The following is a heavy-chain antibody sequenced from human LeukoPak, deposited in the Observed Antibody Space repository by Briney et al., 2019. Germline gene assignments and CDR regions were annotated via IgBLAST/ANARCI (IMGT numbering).Heavy chain of an antibody. CDR1: GGSISSSSYY. V-gene: IGHV4-39*01. CDR3: ARLALSSSVDY. J-gene: IGHJ4*02. Sequence: SETLSLTCTVSGGSISSSSYYWGWIRQPPGKGLEWIGSIYYSGSTYYNPSLKSRVTISVDTSKNQFSLKLSSVTAADTAVYYCARLALSSSVDYWGQGTLATVSS. D-gene: IGHD6-6*01. CDR2: IYYSGST.